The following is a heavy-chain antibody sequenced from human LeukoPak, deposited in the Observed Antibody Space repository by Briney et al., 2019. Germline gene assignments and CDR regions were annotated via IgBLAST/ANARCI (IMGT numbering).Heavy chain of an antibody. CDR1: GFTFSSYA. CDR2: ISYDGSNK. J-gene: IGHJ2*01. Sequence: GRSLRLSCAASGFTFSSYAMHWVRQAPGKGLEWVAVISYDGSNKYYADSVKGRFTISRDNSKNTLYLQMNSLRAEDTAVYYCARATEVVVTDLPYFDLWGRGTLVTVSS. CDR3: ARATEVVVTDLPYFDL. V-gene: IGHV3-30-3*01. D-gene: IGHD2-21*02.